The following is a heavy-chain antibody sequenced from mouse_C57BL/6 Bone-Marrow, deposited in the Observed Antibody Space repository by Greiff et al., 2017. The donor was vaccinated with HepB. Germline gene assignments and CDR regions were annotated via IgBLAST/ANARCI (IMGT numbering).Heavy chain of an antibody. V-gene: IGHV1-69*01. CDR1: GYTFTSYW. CDR3: AAAAQGLAY. J-gene: IGHJ3*01. Sequence: VQLQQSGAELVMPGASVKLSCKASGYTFTSYWMHWVKQRPGQGLEWIGEIDPSDSYTNYNQKFKGKSTLTVDKSSSTAYMQLSSLTSEDSAVYYCAAAAQGLAYWGQGTLVTVSA. CDR2: IDPSDSYT. D-gene: IGHD3-2*02.